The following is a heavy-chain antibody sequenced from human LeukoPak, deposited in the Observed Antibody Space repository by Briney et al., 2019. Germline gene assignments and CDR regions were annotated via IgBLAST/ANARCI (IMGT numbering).Heavy chain of an antibody. Sequence: EASAKVSSKASGYTFTSSGVSWVRQTPGQGLEWRGWISAYNGNTNYAQKLQGRDTMTPDTSPSTAYMELRSLRSDDTAVYYWARTPYGSGSSYYYYGTDVWGKGTTVTVSS. D-gene: IGHD3-10*01. CDR3: ARTPYGSGSSYYYYGTDV. CDR1: GYTFTSSG. CDR2: ISAYNGNT. V-gene: IGHV1-18*04. J-gene: IGHJ6*04.